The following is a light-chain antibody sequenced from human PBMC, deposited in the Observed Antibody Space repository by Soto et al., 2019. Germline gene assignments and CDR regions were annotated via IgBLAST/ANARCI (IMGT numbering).Light chain of an antibody. CDR3: QQRSNWPLT. Sequence: EIVLTQSPATLSLSPGERATLSCRASQSVSSYLAWYQQKPGQAPRLLIYDASNRATGIPDRFSGSGSGTDFTLTISSLEPEDFAVHYCQQRSNWPLTFGGGTKVEIK. CDR1: QSVSSY. CDR2: DAS. V-gene: IGKV3-11*01. J-gene: IGKJ4*01.